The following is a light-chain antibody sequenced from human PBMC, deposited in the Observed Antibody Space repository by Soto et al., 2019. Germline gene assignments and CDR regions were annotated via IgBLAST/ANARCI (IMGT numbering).Light chain of an antibody. Sequence: EIVLTQSPATLSLSPGERVTLSCRASQTLGNSLAWYQQNPGQPPRLLIYDAYARATGIPARFSGSGSGTDFTLTISSLETEDFGIYYCQQRSSWPLTFGGGTKVEIK. V-gene: IGKV3-11*01. J-gene: IGKJ4*01. CDR1: QTLGNS. CDR3: QQRSSWPLT. CDR2: DAY.